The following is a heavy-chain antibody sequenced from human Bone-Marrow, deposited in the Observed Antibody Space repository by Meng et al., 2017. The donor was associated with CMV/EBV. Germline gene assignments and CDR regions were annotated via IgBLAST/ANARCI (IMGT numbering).Heavy chain of an antibody. D-gene: IGHD2-2*03. CDR1: GYTFTSYD. Sequence: SVKVSCKASGYTFTSYDISWVRQAPGQGLEWMGGIIPILGIANYAQKFQGRVTITADKSTSTAYMELSSLRSEDTAVYYCARDLTKMDIVVVPAAASTYNWFDPWGQGTLVTV. J-gene: IGHJ5*02. CDR2: IIPILGIA. V-gene: IGHV1-69*10. CDR3: ARDLTKMDIVVVPAAASTYNWFDP.